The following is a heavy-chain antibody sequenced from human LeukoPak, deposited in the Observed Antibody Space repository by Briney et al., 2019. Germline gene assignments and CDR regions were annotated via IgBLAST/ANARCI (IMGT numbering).Heavy chain of an antibody. CDR2: IIPIFGTA. V-gene: IGHV1-69*13. J-gene: IGHJ3*02. D-gene: IGHD3-22*01. CDR3: ARGHNYYDSSGYIQI. Sequence: GASVKVSCKASGGTFSSYAISWVLQAPGQGLEWMGGIIPIFGTANYAQKFQGRVTITADESTSTAYMELSSLRSEDTAVYYCARGHNYYDSSGYIQIWGQGTMVTVSS. CDR1: GGTFSSYA.